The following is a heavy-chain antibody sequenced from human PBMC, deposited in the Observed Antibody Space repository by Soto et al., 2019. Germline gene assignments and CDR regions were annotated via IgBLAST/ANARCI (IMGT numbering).Heavy chain of an antibody. CDR2: ISSNGSTT. J-gene: IGHJ4*02. Sequence: GGSLRLSCSASGFTFSSCAMHWVRQAPGEGLEYVSAISSNGSTTYYADSVKGRFTISRDNSKNTLYLQMSSLRPEDTAVYYCVKDLGYCSGGSCRDYWGQGTLVTASS. D-gene: IGHD2-15*01. CDR1: GFTFSSCA. CDR3: VKDLGYCSGGSCRDY. V-gene: IGHV3-64D*06.